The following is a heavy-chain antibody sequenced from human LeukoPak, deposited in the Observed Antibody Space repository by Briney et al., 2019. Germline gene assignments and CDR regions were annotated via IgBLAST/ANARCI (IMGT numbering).Heavy chain of an antibody. V-gene: IGHV4-59*08. D-gene: IGHD3-10*01. CDR1: GGSISSYY. Sequence: SETLSLTCTVSGGSISSYYWSWIRQPPGKGLEWIGYIYYSGSTNYNPSLKSRVTISIDTSKNQFSLKLSSVTAADTAVYYCARHARYYYGSGSSHNWFDPWGQGTLVTVSS. CDR3: ARHARYYYGSGSSHNWFDP. J-gene: IGHJ5*02. CDR2: IYYSGST.